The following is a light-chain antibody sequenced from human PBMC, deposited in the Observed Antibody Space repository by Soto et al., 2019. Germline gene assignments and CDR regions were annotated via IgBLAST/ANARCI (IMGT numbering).Light chain of an antibody. Sequence: ESVLTQSPGTLSLSPGERATLSCRASQSVSSSYLAWYQQKPGQAPRLLIYGASSRATCIPDRFSGSGSGTDFTLTISRLEPEDFAVYYCQQYGSSPKTFGQGTKVEIK. CDR1: QSVSSSY. CDR2: GAS. V-gene: IGKV3-20*01. CDR3: QQYGSSPKT. J-gene: IGKJ1*01.